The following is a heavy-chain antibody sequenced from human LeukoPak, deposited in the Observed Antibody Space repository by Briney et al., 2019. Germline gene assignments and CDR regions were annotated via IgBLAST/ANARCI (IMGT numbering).Heavy chain of an antibody. V-gene: IGHV3-48*03. J-gene: IGHJ4*02. D-gene: IGHD3-22*01. CDR1: GFTFSSYE. CDR2: VSSSGSTI. CDR3: CKTSFNRVSKWLIEH. Sequence: GGSLRLSCAASGFTFSSYELNWVRQAPGKGLEWVSYVSSSGSTIYYVDSVKGRFTISRDNTKNSLYLQMDSLRAEDTAVYYCCKTSFNRVSKWLIEHWGQGTLVTVSS.